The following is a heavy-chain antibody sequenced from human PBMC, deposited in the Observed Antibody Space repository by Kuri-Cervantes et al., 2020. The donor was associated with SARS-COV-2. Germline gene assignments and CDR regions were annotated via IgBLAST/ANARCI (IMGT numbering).Heavy chain of an antibody. V-gene: IGHV1-18*01. CDR3: ARDQKLVSYPEWLLYDY. CDR2: ISAYNGNT. Sequence: ASVKVSCKASGYTFTSYGISWVRQAPGQGLEWVGWISAYNGNTNYAQKLQGRVTMTTDTSTSTAYMELRSLRSDDTAVYYCARDQKLVSYPEWLLYDYWGQGTLVTVSS. D-gene: IGHD3-3*01. J-gene: IGHJ4*02. CDR1: GYTFTSYG.